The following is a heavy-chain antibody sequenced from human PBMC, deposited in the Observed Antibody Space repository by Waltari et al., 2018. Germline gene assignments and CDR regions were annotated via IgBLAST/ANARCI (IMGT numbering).Heavy chain of an antibody. Sequence: QVQLQESGPGLVKPSETLSLTCTVSGGSISSSYWSWIRQPPGKGLEWIGYIYSSGSSNYNPSLKSRCTISVDTSKNQFSLKLNSVTAADTAVYYCARVLRSAWGVWFDPWGPGTLVIVSS. V-gene: IGHV4-59*01. D-gene: IGHD3-16*01. CDR2: IYSSGSS. CDR3: ARVLRSAWGVWFDP. J-gene: IGHJ5*02. CDR1: GGSISSSY.